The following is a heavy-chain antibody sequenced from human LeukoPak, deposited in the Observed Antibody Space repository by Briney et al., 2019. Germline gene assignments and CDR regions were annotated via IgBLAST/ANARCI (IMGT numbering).Heavy chain of an antibody. CDR2: INHSGST. J-gene: IGHJ4*02. V-gene: IGHV4-34*01. Sequence: SETLSLTCAVYGGSFSGYYWSWIRQPPGKGLEWIGEINHSGSTNYNPSLKSRVTIPVDTSKNQFSLKLSSVTAADTAVYYCARGPARSSGSYYRRGFDYWGQGTLVTVSS. CDR3: ARGPARSSGSYYRRGFDY. CDR1: GGSFSGYY. D-gene: IGHD3-10*01.